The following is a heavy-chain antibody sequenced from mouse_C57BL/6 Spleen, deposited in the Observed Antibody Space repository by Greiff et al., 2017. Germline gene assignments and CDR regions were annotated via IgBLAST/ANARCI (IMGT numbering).Heavy chain of an antibody. CDR1: GFNIKDDY. Sequence: EVQGVESGAELVRPGASVKLSCTASGFNIKDDYMHWVKQRPEQGLEWIGWIDPENGDTEYASKFQGKATITADTSSNTAYLQLSSLTSEDTAVYYCTLYDGYSSFAYWGQGTLVTVSA. CDR3: TLYDGYSSFAY. V-gene: IGHV14-4*01. D-gene: IGHD2-3*01. J-gene: IGHJ3*01. CDR2: IDPENGDT.